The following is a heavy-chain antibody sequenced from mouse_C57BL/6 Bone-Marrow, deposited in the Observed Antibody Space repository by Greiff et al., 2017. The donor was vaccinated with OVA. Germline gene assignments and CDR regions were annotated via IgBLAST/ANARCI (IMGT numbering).Heavy chain of an antibody. J-gene: IGHJ3*01. D-gene: IGHD2-3*01. CDR1: CYTFTSYW. Sequence: QVQLQQPGAELVKPGASVKMSCKASCYTFTSYWITWVKQRPGQGLEWIGDIYPGSGSTNYNEKFKSKATLTVDTSSSTAYMQLSSLTSEDSAVYYCARCYDGYYGWFAYWGQGTLVTVSA. V-gene: IGHV1-55*01. CDR2: IYPGSGST. CDR3: ARCYDGYYGWFAY.